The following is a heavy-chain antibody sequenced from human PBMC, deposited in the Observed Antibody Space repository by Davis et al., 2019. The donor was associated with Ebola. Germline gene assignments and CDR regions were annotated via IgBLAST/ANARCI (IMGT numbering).Heavy chain of an antibody. CDR2: INPNSGGT. J-gene: IGHJ6*03. CDR1: GYTFTSYG. CDR3: ATLNTYSSSWYPHGFYYYYYMDV. V-gene: IGHV1-2*02. D-gene: IGHD6-13*01. Sequence: ASVKVSCKASGYTFTSYGISWVRQAPGQGLEWMGWINPNSGGTNYAQKFQGRVTMTRDTSISTAYMELSRLRSDDTAVYYCATLNTYSSSWYPHGFYYYYYMDVWGKGTTVTVSS.